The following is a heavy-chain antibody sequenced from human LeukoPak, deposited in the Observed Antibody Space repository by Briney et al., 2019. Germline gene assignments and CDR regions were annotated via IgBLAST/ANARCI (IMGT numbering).Heavy chain of an antibody. Sequence: GGSLRLSCAASGFTFSDYYMSWIRQAPGKGLEWVSYISSSGSTIYYADSVKGRFTISRDNAKNSLYLQMDSLRAEDTAVYYCARVDRNYDFWREQNWFDPWGQGTLVTVSS. D-gene: IGHD3-3*01. CDR2: ISSSGSTI. V-gene: IGHV3-11*01. J-gene: IGHJ5*02. CDR1: GFTFSDYY. CDR3: ARVDRNYDFWREQNWFDP.